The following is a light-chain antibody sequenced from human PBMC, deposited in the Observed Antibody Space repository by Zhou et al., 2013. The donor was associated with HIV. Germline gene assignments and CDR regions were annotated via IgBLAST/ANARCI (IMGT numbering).Light chain of an antibody. V-gene: IGKV1-39*01. CDR3: QQYDWYPCT. J-gene: IGKJ2*02. CDR1: QSIRNF. Sequence: DIQMTQSPSSLSASAGDRVTITCRASQSIRNFLNWYQQKPGKAPKLLIYGASTLHSGVPSRFSGSGSGTDFTLTINSLHPDDFATYYCQQYDWYPCTFGQGTKLEI. CDR2: GAS.